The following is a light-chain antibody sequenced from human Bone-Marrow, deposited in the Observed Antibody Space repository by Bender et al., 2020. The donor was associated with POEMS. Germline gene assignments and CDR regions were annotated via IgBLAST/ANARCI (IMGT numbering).Light chain of an antibody. Sequence: SYELTQPPSVSVSPGQTATITCSGEILCGRYVCWYQQKPGQSPILVMYQDVKRPSGIPERFSGSNSGNIATLTISGTQAMDEADYYCQAWDSDTAVVFGGGTKLTVL. CDR2: QDV. V-gene: IGLV3-1*01. J-gene: IGLJ3*02. CDR3: QAWDSDTAVV. CDR1: ILCGRY.